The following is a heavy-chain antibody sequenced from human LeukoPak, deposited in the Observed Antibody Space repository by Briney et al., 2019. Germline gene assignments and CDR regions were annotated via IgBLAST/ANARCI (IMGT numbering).Heavy chain of an antibody. Sequence: SETLSLTCTVSGVSISSTSNQWGWIRQPPGKGLEWIGSIYYSGNTHYNPSLKSRVTISVDTSKNQFSLRLRSVTAADTAVYYCARAINGVIILYYFYYMDVWGKGTTVTVSS. V-gene: IGHV4-39*07. D-gene: IGHD3-10*01. CDR2: IYYSGNT. J-gene: IGHJ6*03. CDR3: ARAINGVIILYYFYYMDV. CDR1: GVSISSTSNQ.